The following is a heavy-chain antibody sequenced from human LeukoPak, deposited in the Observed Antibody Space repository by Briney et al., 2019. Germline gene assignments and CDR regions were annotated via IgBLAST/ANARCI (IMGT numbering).Heavy chain of an antibody. CDR1: GFTFTTYA. D-gene: IGHD2-8*02. J-gene: IGHJ3*02. CDR2: ISGSGGST. V-gene: IGHV3-23*01. Sequence: PGGSLRLSCAASGFTFTTYAITWVRQDPGTGLEWVSTISGSGGSTYYADSVKGRFTISRDSSKNTLYLQMNSLRAEDTAIYYCAKLLVPTRLFDAFDIWGQGTMVTVSS. CDR3: AKLLVPTRLFDAFDI.